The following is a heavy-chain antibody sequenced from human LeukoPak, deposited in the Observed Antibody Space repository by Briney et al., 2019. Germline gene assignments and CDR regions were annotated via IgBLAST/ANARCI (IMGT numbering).Heavy chain of an antibody. V-gene: IGHV3-74*01. CDR2: ISTDGSST. J-gene: IGHJ4*02. CDR3: ARDCGTSGCDF. CDR1: GFTLSDYW. D-gene: IGHD5-12*01. Sequence: GGSLRLSCAASGFTLSDYWMHWVRQAPGEGLVWVSRISTDGSSTTNADSVKGRFTISRDNAKNMVYLQMNSLRVEDTAVYYCARDCGTSGCDFWGQGTLVTVSS.